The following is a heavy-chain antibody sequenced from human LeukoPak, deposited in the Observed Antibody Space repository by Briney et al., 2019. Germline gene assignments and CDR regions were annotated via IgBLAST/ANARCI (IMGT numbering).Heavy chain of an antibody. Sequence: PGGSLRLSCVASGFTFSKFWMTWVRQAPGKGLEWVANIDQDGTEEHYVSSVRGRFTISRDNAENSLYLQMHSLRGEDTAVYYCARNVNAFDIWGQGTMVTVSS. CDR3: ARNVNAFDI. V-gene: IGHV3-7*01. CDR2: IDQDGTEE. J-gene: IGHJ3*02. CDR1: GFTFSKFW.